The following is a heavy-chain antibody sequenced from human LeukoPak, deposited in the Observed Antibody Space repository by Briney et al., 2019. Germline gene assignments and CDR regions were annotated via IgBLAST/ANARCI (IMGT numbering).Heavy chain of an antibody. Sequence: PGGPLRLSCAASGFTFSSYSMNWVRQAPGKGLEGVSSISSSSSYIYYADSVKGRFTICRDKANTSLYLQMNSLRAEDTAVYYCARDSAGTLIRGYYYMDVGGKGTTVTVSS. V-gene: IGHV3-21*01. J-gene: IGHJ6*03. CDR3: ARDSAGTLIRGYYYMDV. CDR2: ISSSSSYI. D-gene: IGHD1-1*01. CDR1: GFTFSSYS.